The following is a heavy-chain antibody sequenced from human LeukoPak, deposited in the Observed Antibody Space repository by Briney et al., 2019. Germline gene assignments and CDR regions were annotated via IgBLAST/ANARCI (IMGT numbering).Heavy chain of an antibody. D-gene: IGHD2-2*01. Sequence: KPGGSLRLSCAASGFTFSSYSMNWVRQAPGKGLEWVSFISSSSSYIYYADSVKGRFTISRDNAKNSLYLQMNSLRAEDTAVYYCARDRGLGYCSSTSCRTIDYWGQGTLVTVSS. CDR1: GFTFSSYS. CDR3: ARDRGLGYCSSTSCRTIDY. V-gene: IGHV3-21*01. CDR2: ISSSSSYI. J-gene: IGHJ4*02.